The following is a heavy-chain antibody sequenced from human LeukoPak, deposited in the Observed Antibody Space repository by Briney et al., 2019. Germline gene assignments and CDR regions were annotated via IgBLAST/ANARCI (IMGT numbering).Heavy chain of an antibody. CDR2: VNTDGGIT. V-gene: IGHV3-74*03. D-gene: IGHD3-10*01. Sequence: PGGSLRLSCAASGFTFSGHWMHWVRQAPGKGLVWVSRVNTDGGITTYADSVKGRFTISRDNAKNSLYLQMNSLRDEDTAVYYCARDNPIGFGQLSARDYWGQGTLVTVSS. J-gene: IGHJ4*02. CDR1: GFTFSGHW. CDR3: ARDNPIGFGQLSARDY.